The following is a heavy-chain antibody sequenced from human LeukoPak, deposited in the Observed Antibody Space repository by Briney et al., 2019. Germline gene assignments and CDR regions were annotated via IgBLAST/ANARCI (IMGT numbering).Heavy chain of an antibody. Sequence: GGSLRLSCAGSGFTFSRYSMNWVRPAQGEGLGRVSSISSRSTNIFYVDSVKGRFTISRDNAKNSLYLQMNSLGAEDTAVYYCARDAQWLVPEGYFYYMDVWGKGTTVTVSS. CDR3: ARDAQWLVPEGYFYYMDV. J-gene: IGHJ6*03. CDR2: ISSRSTNI. CDR1: GFTFSRYS. D-gene: IGHD6-19*01. V-gene: IGHV3-21*01.